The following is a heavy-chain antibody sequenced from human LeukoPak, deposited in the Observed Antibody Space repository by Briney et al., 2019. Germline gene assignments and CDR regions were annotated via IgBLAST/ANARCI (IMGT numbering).Heavy chain of an antibody. CDR2: IYYSGST. J-gene: IGHJ5*02. V-gene: IGHV4-39*01. CDR1: GGSISSSSYY. CDR3: ARLADITMVRGVGWFDP. D-gene: IGHD3-10*01. Sequence: PSGTLSLTCTVSGGSISSSSYYWGWIRQPPGKGLEWIGSIYYSGSTYYNPSLKSRVTISVDPSKNQFSLKLSSVTAADTAVYYCARLADITMVRGVGWFDPWGQGTLVTVSS.